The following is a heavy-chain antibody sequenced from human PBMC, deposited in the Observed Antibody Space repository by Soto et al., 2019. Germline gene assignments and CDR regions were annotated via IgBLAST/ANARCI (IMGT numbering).Heavy chain of an antibody. Sequence: PGESLKISCKGSGYSFTNYWIGWVRQMPGKGLEWMGIIYPGDSHAIYSPSFQGQVTISADKSISTAYLQWTSLKASDTAIYYCSKFKYSTSVRYLQHWGQGTPVTVSS. J-gene: IGHJ1*01. V-gene: IGHV5-51*01. CDR1: GYSFTNYW. CDR3: SKFKYSTSVRYLQH. CDR2: IYPGDSHA. D-gene: IGHD6-6*01.